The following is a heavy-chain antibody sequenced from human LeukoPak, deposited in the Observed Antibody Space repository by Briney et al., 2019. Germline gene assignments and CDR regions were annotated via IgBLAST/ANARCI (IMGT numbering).Heavy chain of an antibody. CDR2: ISSSSSYI. Sequence: GGSLRLSCAASGFTFSSYSMNWVRQAPGKGLEWVSSISSSSSYIYYADSVKGRFTISRDNSKNTLYLQMNSLRAEDTAVYYCARDWERYSSTRSEVPPDYWGQGTLVTVSS. CDR3: ARDWERYSSTRSEVPPDY. V-gene: IGHV3-21*01. D-gene: IGHD6-19*01. J-gene: IGHJ4*02. CDR1: GFTFSSYS.